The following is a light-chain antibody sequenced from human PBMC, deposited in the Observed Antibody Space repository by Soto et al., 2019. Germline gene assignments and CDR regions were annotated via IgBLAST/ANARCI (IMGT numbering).Light chain of an antibody. V-gene: IGKV1-5*01. CDR1: QSISSW. Sequence: DIHMTQSPSTLSASVGDRVTITCRASQSISSWLAWYQQKPGKAPKLLIYHASSLESGVPSRFSGSGSGTEFTLTISSLQPDDFATYYCQHYSGYSRTFGQGTKVDIK. CDR3: QHYSGYSRT. J-gene: IGKJ1*01. CDR2: HAS.